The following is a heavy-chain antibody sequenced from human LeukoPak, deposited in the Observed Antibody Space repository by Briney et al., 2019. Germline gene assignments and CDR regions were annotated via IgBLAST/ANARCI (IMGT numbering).Heavy chain of an antibody. CDR2: INPSGGST. Sequence: GSVKVSCKASGYTFTSYYMHWVRQAPRQGLEWMGIINPSGGSTSYAQKFQGRVTMTRDTSTSTVYMELSSLRSEDTAVYYCARERRATFDYYYGMDVWGQGTTVTVSS. J-gene: IGHJ6*02. D-gene: IGHD5-12*01. CDR3: ARERRATFDYYYGMDV. V-gene: IGHV1-46*01. CDR1: GYTFTSYY.